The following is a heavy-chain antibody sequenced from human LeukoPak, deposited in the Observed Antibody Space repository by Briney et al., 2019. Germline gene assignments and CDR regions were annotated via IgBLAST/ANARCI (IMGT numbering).Heavy chain of an antibody. V-gene: IGHV4-59*12. Sequence: LSETLSLTCTVSGGSINSYYWSWIRQPPGKGLEWIGYIYYSGSTYYNPSLKSRVTISVDTSKNQFSLKLSSVTAADTAVYYCASSYYYVFAYWGQGTLVTVSS. CDR2: IYYSGST. CDR3: ASSYYYVFAY. D-gene: IGHD3-10*02. CDR1: GGSINSYY. J-gene: IGHJ4*02.